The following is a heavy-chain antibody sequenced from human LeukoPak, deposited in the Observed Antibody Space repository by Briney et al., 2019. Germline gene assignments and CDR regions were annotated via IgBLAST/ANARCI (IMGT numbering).Heavy chain of an antibody. CDR3: ARVGSSWWKLDY. J-gene: IGHJ4*02. CDR1: GGSFSGYY. D-gene: IGHD6-13*01. Sequence: PSETLSLTCAVYGGSFSGYYWSWIRQPPGKGLEWIGEINHSGSTNYNPSLKSRVTISVDTSKNQFSLKLSPVTAADTAVYYCARVGSSWWKLDYWGQGTLVTVSS. V-gene: IGHV4-34*01. CDR2: INHSGST.